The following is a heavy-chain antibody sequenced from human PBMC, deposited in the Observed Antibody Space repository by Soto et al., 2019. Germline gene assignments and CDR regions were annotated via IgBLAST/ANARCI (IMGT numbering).Heavy chain of an antibody. V-gene: IGHV3-23*01. CDR1: GFTFSSYA. CDR2: ISGSGGST. J-gene: IGHJ4*02. D-gene: IGHD3-9*01. Sequence: GGSLRLSCAASGFTFSSYAMSWVRQAPGKGLEWVSAISGSGGSTYYADSVKGRFTISRDNSKNTLYLQMKSLRAEDTAVYYCAKAVRYFDWIDYWGQGTLVTVSS. CDR3: AKAVRYFDWIDY.